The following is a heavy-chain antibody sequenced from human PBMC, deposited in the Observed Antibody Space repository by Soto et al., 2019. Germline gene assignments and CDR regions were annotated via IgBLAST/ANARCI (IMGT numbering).Heavy chain of an antibody. V-gene: IGHV4-61*01. Sequence: PSETLSLTCTVSDVSVSSYIYYWTWIRQPPGKGLEWIGYIYYSGSTNYNPSLKSRLTMSVDTSKNQFSLRLSSVTAADTAVYYCARRRYYDSVDAFDIWGQGTMVTVSS. D-gene: IGHD3-22*01. CDR3: ARRRYYDSVDAFDI. J-gene: IGHJ3*02. CDR2: IYYSGST. CDR1: DVSVSSYIYY.